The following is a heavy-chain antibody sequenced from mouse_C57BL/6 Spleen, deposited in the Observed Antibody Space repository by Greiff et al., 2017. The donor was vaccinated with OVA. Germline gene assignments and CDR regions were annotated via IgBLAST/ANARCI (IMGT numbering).Heavy chain of an antibody. CDR2: IWSGGST. J-gene: IGHJ3*01. Sequence: VQLQESGPGLVQPSQSLSITCTVSGFSLTSYGVHWVRQSPGKGLEWLGVIWSGGSTDYNAAFISRLSISNDNSKSQVFFKMNSLQADDTAIYYCARKDYYGSSYGFAYWGQGTLVTVSA. CDR3: ARKDYYGSSYGFAY. D-gene: IGHD1-1*01. V-gene: IGHV2-2*01. CDR1: GFSLTSYG.